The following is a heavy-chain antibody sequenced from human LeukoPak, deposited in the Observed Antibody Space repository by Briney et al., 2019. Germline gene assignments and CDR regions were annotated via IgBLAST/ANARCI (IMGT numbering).Heavy chain of an antibody. CDR2: IKGDGSEK. CDR3: ARKGVGGELGGFDY. CDR1: GFTFSSYW. J-gene: IGHJ4*02. Sequence: GGSLRLSCAASGFTFSSYWMTWVRQAPGKGLEWVGNIKGDGSEKYYVDSVKGRFTISRDNAKNSLYLQMNSLRAEDTALYHCARKGVGGELGGFDYWGQGTLVTVSS. D-gene: IGHD3-16*01. V-gene: IGHV3-7*03.